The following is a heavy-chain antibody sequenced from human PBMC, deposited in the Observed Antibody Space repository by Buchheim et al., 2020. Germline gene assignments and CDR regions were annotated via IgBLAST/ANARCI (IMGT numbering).Heavy chain of an antibody. Sequence: VHLVESGGGLVKPGGSLRLSCAASGFTFSPYYMHWVRQPPGKGLVWVSRINSDGSGTTYADSVKGRFTISRDNAKNTLYLQMNSLRVEDTAVYYCLCLGFESFPWGQGTL. V-gene: IGHV3-74*03. CDR2: INSDGSGT. D-gene: IGHD1-26*01. J-gene: IGHJ5*02. CDR3: LCLGFESFP. CDR1: GFTFSPYY.